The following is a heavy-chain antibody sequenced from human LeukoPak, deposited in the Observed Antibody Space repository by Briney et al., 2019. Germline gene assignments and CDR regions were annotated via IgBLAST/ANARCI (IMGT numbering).Heavy chain of an antibody. CDR3: ARGRKERSSTGPAEQDH. J-gene: IGHJ4*02. Sequence: PSETLSLTCTVTGGSISSSSYYWGWIRQPPGKGLEWIGSIYYSGSTYYNPSLKSRVTISVDTSKNQFSLKLSSVTAADTAVYYCARGRKERSSTGPAEQDHWGQGTLVTVSS. CDR1: GGSISSSSYY. CDR2: IYYSGST. V-gene: IGHV4-39*07. D-gene: IGHD2-2*01.